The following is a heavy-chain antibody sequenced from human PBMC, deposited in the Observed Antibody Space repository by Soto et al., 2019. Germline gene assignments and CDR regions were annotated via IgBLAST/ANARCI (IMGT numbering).Heavy chain of an antibody. CDR3: AREERKGIISWFDP. CDR1: GGSVSGVDYF. V-gene: IGHV4-30-4*01. CDR2: IYYTGIT. J-gene: IGHJ5*02. Sequence: SETLSLTCTVSGGSVSGVDYFWSWIRQSPGEGLEWIGYIYYTGITHLNPSLKSRLTMAVDTSKNEFSLKLTSVSAADTAVYFCAREERKGIISWFDPWGQGTPVTVS. D-gene: IGHD2-21*01.